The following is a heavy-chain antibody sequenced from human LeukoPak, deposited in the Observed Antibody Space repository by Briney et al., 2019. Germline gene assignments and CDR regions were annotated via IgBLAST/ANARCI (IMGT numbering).Heavy chain of an antibody. CDR1: GFTFSSYW. CDR2: INSDGSST. CDR3: ARERSEGYGDYAGNDY. D-gene: IGHD4-17*01. Sequence: GGSLRLSCAASGFTFSSYWMHWVRQAPGKGLVWVSRINSDGSSTSYADSVKGRFTISRDNAKNTLYLQMNSLRAEDTAVYYCARERSEGYGDYAGNDYWGQGTLVTVSS. V-gene: IGHV3-74*01. J-gene: IGHJ4*02.